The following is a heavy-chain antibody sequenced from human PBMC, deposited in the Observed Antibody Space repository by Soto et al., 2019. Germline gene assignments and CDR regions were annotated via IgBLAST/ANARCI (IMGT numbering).Heavy chain of an antibody. V-gene: IGHV5-51*01. CDR3: ARRDSSSWYSLDY. CDR1: GYSFTSYW. J-gene: IGHJ4*02. Sequence: ESLTISCKGSGYSFTSYWIGLVRQMPGKGLEWMGIIYPGDSDTRYSPSFQGQVTISADKSISTAYLQWSSLKASDTAMYYCARRDSSSWYSLDYWGQGTLVTVSS. D-gene: IGHD6-13*01. CDR2: IYPGDSDT.